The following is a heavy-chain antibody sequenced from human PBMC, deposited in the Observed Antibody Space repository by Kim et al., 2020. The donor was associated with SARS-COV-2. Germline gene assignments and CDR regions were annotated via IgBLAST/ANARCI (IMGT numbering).Heavy chain of an antibody. J-gene: IGHJ4*02. Sequence: SETLSLTCTVSGASISGYHWSWIRQSPEKPLERIGKIYGSGSTSYNPSLKSRVTISVDTSKNQFSLKLDSVTAADTAVYYCARRGYFDSWGQGTLVTVSS. CDR2: IYGSGST. CDR3: ARRGYFDS. V-gene: IGHV4-59*08. CDR1: GASISGYH.